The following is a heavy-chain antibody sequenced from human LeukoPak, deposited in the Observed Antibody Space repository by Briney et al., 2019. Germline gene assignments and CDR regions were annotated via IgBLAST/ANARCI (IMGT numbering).Heavy chain of an antibody. CDR1: GFNFDDYA. Sequence: GGSLSLSCAASGFNFDDYAMHWLRQAPGKGLEWVSGISWNSGSIRYADSVKGRFTISRDNAKNSLYLQMNSLRAEDMALYYSVKSLRPDYDPSGYEYWAKGTRVTVSS. D-gene: IGHD3-22*01. J-gene: IGHJ4*02. CDR2: ISWNSGSI. CDR3: VKSLRPDYDPSGYEY. V-gene: IGHV3-9*03.